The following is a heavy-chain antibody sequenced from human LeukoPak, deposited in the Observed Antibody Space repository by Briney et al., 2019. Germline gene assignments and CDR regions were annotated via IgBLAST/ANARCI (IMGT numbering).Heavy chain of an antibody. CDR3: ARGLQLAHFDY. D-gene: IGHD6-6*01. CDR2: ISSSTSYI. V-gene: IGHV3-21*01. CDR1: GFTFSSYT. Sequence: PGGSLRLSCAASGFTFSSYTMNWVRQAPGKGLEWVSSISSSTSYILYADLVKGRFTISRDNAKNSLYLQMNSLRAEDTAVYYCARGLQLAHFDYWGQGTLVTVSS. J-gene: IGHJ4*02.